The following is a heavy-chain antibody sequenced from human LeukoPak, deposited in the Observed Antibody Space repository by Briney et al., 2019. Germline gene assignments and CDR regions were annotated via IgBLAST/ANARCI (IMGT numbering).Heavy chain of an antibody. CDR2: IYYSGST. Sequence: ASETLSLTCTVSGGSISSYYWSWIRQPPGKGLEWIGYIYYSGSTNYNPSLKSRVTISVDTSKSQFSLKLSSVTAADTAVYYCARGLNRYYFDYWGQGTLVTVSS. CDR3: ARGLNRYYFDY. V-gene: IGHV4-59*01. CDR1: GGSISSYY. D-gene: IGHD3-16*01. J-gene: IGHJ4*02.